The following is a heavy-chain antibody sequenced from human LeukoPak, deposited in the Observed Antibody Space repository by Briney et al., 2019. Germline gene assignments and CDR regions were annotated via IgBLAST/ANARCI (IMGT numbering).Heavy chain of an antibody. CDR1: GFTFSSYG. V-gene: IGHV3-30*02. J-gene: IGHJ4*02. CDR3: AKDLTYYDFWSGSPGGDY. CDR2: IRYDGSNK. D-gene: IGHD3-3*01. Sequence: GGSLRLSCAASGFTFSSYGMHWVRQAPGKGLEWVAFIRYDGSNKYYVDSVKGRFTISRDNSKNTLYLQMNSLRAEDTAVYYCAKDLTYYDFWSGSPGGDYWGQGTLVTVSS.